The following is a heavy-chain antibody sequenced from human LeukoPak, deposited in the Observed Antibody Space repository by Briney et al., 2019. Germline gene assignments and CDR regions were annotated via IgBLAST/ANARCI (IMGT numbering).Heavy chain of an antibody. CDR1: GFTFSSYA. Sequence: GRSLRLSCAASGFTFSSYAMHWVRQAPGKGLEWVALISYDGSNKYYADSVKGRFTISRDNSKNTLYLQMNSLRAEDTAVYYCAREYSGTTGTTPSKLYYYYYGMDVWGQGTTVTVSS. J-gene: IGHJ6*02. CDR2: ISYDGSNK. CDR3: AREYSGTTGTTPSKLYYYYYGMDV. V-gene: IGHV3-30*04. D-gene: IGHD1-1*01.